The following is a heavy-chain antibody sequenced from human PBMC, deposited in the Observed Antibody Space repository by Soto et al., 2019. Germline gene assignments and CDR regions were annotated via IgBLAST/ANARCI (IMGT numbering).Heavy chain of an antibody. J-gene: IGHJ5*02. D-gene: IGHD3-3*01. Sequence: SETLSLTCTVSGCSISSGDYYWSWIRQPPGKGLEWIGYVSYSGSTYYNPSLKSRLATSLDTSKNQFSLYLSAVTAADTAVYYCARIGTIFGVVTNNWFDPWGQGTLVTVSS. CDR2: VSYSGST. CDR3: ARIGTIFGVVTNNWFDP. V-gene: IGHV4-30-4*01. CDR1: GCSISSGDYY.